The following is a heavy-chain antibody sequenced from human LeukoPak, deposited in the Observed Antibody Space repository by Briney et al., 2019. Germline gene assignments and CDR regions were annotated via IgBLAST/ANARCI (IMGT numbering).Heavy chain of an antibody. CDR1: GFTFSNYW. D-gene: IGHD2-8*01. J-gene: IGHJ4*02. Sequence: GGSLRLSCAASGFTFSNYWMHWVRQTPGEGLVWVSRINTDGSTSYADSVKGRFTISRDNAKNTLYLQMNSLRAEDTAVYYCARDLMVGSPFDSWGQGTLVTVSS. CDR2: INTDGST. V-gene: IGHV3-74*01. CDR3: ARDLMVGSPFDS.